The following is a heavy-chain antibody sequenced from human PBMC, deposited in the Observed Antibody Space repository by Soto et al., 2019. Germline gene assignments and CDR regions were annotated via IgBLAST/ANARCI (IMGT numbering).Heavy chain of an antibody. CDR1: GGSISSYY. CDR2: IYTSGST. CDR3: ARLGGAARPLSAFDI. D-gene: IGHD6-6*01. J-gene: IGHJ3*02. V-gene: IGHV4-59*01. Sequence: SETLSLTCTVSGGSISSYYWSWTRQPPGKGLEWIGYIYTSGSTNYNPSLKSRVTIAVDTSKNQLSLKLNSVTAGDTAVYYCARLGGAARPLSAFDIWGQGTMVTVSS.